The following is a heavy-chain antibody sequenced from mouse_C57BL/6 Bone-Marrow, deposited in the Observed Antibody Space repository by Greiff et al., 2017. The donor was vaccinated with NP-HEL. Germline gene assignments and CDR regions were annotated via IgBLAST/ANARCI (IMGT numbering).Heavy chain of an antibody. CDR1: GFNIKDDY. CDR2: IDPENGDT. Sequence: VQLQQSGAELVRPGASVKLSCTASGFNIKDDYMHWVKQRPEQGLEWIGWIDPENGDTEYASKFQGKATITADTSSNTAYLQLSSLTSEDTAVYYCTIYYYDSMDYWGQGTSVTVSS. J-gene: IGHJ4*01. D-gene: IGHD1-1*01. V-gene: IGHV14-4*01. CDR3: TIYYYDSMDY.